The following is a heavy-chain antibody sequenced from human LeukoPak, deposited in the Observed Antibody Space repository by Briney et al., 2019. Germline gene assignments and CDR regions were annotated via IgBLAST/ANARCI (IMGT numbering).Heavy chain of an antibody. CDR1: GFTFSAYR. V-gene: IGHV3-7*01. Sequence: GGSLRLSCAASGFTFSAYRMSWVRQAPGEGREWVANIKDDGSDKYYVDSVKGRFTISRDDAKNSLYLQMNSLRDNDTAVYYCARAAGGTSRDYWGQGTLVTVSS. CDR3: ARAAGGTSRDY. D-gene: IGHD1-26*01. J-gene: IGHJ4*02. CDR2: IKDDGSDK.